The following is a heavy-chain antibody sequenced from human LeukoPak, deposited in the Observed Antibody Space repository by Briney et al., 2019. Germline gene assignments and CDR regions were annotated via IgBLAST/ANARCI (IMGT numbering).Heavy chain of an antibody. Sequence: GGSLRLSCAASGVTFSSYAMSWVREAPGKGLEWVAVVWYDGDNKYYTDSVKGRFTISRDNSKNTLSLQMDNLRVDDTAVYHCARVFWFGAEYYAMDVWGQGTTVTVSS. CDR2: VWYDGDNK. D-gene: IGHD3-10*01. CDR3: ARVFWFGAEYYAMDV. J-gene: IGHJ6*02. V-gene: IGHV3-33*08. CDR1: GVTFSSYA.